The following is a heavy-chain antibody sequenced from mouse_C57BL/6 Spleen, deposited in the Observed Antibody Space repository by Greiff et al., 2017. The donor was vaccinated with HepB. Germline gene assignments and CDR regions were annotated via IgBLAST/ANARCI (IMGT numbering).Heavy chain of an antibody. J-gene: IGHJ3*01. CDR2: ISSGGGYT. V-gene: IGHV5-6*01. CDR3: ASPIYDGTSGWFAY. CDR1: GFTFSSYG. Sequence: EVKLMESGGDLVKPGGSLKLSCAASGFTFSSYGMSWVRQTPDKRLEWVATISSGGGYTYYPDSVKGRFTISRDNAKNTLYLQMSSLKSEDTAMYYCASPIYDGTSGWFAYWGQGTLVTVSA. D-gene: IGHD2-3*01.